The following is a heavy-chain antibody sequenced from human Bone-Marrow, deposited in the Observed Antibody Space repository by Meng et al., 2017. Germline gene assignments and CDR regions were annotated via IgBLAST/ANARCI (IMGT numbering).Heavy chain of an antibody. CDR1: GYTFTSYA. D-gene: IGHD3-10*01. CDR2: INTNTGNP. V-gene: IGHV7-4-1*02. CDR3: AKARVAGYYYYYGMDV. Sequence: ASVKVSCKASGYTFTSYAMNWVRQAPGQGLEWMGWINTNTGNPTYAQGFTGRFVFSLDTSVSTAYLQISSLKAEDTAVYYCAKARVAGYYYYYGMDVWGQGTTVTVSS. J-gene: IGHJ6*02.